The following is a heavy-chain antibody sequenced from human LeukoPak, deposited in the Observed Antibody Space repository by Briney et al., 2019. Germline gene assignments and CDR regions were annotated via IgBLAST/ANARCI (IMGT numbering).Heavy chain of an antibody. CDR2: ISAYNGNT. CDR1: GYTFTSYG. CDR3: ASTPCGRSSGYYCPYYFDY. V-gene: IGHV1-18*01. J-gene: IGHJ4*02. Sequence: ASVKVSCKASGYTFTSYGISWVRQAPGQGLEWMGWISAYNGNTNYAQELQGRVTMTTDTSTSTAYMELRCLRSDDTAVYYCASTPCGRSSGYYCPYYFDYWGQGTLVTVSS. D-gene: IGHD3-22*01.